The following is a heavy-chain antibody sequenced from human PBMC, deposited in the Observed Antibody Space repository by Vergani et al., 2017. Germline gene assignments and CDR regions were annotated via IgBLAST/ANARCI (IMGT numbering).Heavy chain of an antibody. CDR1: GFTFSSYS. Sequence: EVQLVESGGGLVKPGGSLRLSCAASGFTFSSYSMNWVRQAPGKGLEWVSSISSSSSYIYYADSVKGRFTISRDNAKTSLYLQMNSLRAEDTAVYYCAGSRLAGITMVRGVIGYWGQGTLVTVSS. J-gene: IGHJ4*02. CDR2: ISSSSSYI. CDR3: AGSRLAGITMVRGVIGY. D-gene: IGHD3-10*01. V-gene: IGHV3-21*01.